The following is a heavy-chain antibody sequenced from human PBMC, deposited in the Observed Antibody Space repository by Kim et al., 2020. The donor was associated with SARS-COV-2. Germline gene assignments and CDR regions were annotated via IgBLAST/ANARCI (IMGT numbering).Heavy chain of an antibody. CDR2: IWYDGSNK. J-gene: IGHJ5*02. D-gene: IGHD3-3*01. CDR1: GFTFSSYG. CDR3: ARDSGYYDLSNWFDP. Sequence: GGSLRLSCAASGFTFSSYGMRWVRQAPGKGLEWVADIWYDGSNKYYADSVKGRFTISRDNSKNTLYLQMNSLRAEDTAVYYCARDSGYYDLSNWFDPWGQGTLVTVSS. V-gene: IGHV3-33*01.